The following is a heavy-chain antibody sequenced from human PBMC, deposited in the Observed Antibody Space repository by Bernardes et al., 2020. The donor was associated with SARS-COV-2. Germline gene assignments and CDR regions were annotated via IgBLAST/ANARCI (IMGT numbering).Heavy chain of an antibody. CDR3: AKGPRSGPDYFDY. J-gene: IGHJ4*02. Sequence: GSLRLSCAASGFTFSSYAMSWVRQAPGKGLEWVSGISGSGGSTYYADSVKGRFTISRDNSKNTLYLQMNSLRAEDTAVYYCAKGPRSGPDYFDYWGQGTLVTVSS. V-gene: IGHV3-23*01. CDR1: GFTFSSYA. D-gene: IGHD2-2*01. CDR2: ISGSGGST.